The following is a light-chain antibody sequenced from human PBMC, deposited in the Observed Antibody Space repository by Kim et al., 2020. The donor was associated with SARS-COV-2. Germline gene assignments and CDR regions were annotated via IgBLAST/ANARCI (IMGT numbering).Light chain of an antibody. Sequence: DIQMTQSPSSLSASVGDRVTITCQASQDISNSLNWYQQKPGKAPKLLIYGASNLEAGVPSRFSGSSSGTDFTFTISSLQPEDIAIYYCQHYHNLPYTFGQGTKLEI. J-gene: IGKJ2*01. V-gene: IGKV1-33*01. CDR1: QDISNS. CDR2: GAS. CDR3: QHYHNLPYT.